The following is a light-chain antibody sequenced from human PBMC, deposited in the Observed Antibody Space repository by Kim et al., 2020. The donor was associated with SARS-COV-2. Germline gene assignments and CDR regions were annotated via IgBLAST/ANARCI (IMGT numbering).Light chain of an antibody. J-gene: IGLJ3*02. CDR2: QDG. CDR1: KLGDKY. CDR3: QAWDSSTWV. Sequence: SYELTQPPSVSVSPGQTASITCSGDKLGDKYAFWYQQKPGQSPVLVIYQDGKRPSGIPERFSGSNSGNTATLTISGTQAMDEADYYCQAWDSSTWVFGGGTQVTVL. V-gene: IGLV3-1*01.